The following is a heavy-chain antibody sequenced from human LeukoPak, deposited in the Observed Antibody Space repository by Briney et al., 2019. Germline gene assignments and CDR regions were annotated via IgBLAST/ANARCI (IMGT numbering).Heavy chain of an antibody. D-gene: IGHD3-10*02. CDR2: ITSSGSTI. J-gene: IGHJ6*04. CDR1: GFTFSSYE. CDR3: SELGITMIGGV. V-gene: IGHV3-48*03. Sequence: GGSLRLSCAASGFTFSSYEMNWVREAPGKGLEWVSYITSSGSTINYADSVKGRFTISRDNAKNSLYLQMNRLRAEEQAGYYCSELGITMIGGVWSKGTTVTISS.